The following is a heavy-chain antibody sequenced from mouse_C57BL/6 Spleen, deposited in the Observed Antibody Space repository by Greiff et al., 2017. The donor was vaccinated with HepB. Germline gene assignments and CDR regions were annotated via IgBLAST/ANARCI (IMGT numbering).Heavy chain of an antibody. D-gene: IGHD4-1*01. J-gene: IGHJ2*01. CDR2: IYPRSGNT. CDR1: GYTFTSYG. CDR3: ARWRTGTFDY. V-gene: IGHV1-81*01. Sequence: VKLVESGAELARPGASVKLSCKASGYTFTSYGISWVKQRTGQGLEWIGEIYPRSGNTYYNEKFKGKATLTADKSSSTAYMELRSLTSEDSAVYYCARWRTGTFDYWGQGTTLTVSS.